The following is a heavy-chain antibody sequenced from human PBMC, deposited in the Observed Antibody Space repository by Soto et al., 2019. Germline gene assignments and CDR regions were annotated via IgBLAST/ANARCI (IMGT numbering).Heavy chain of an antibody. Sequence: HSETLSLTCTVSGGSISSYYWSWIRQPAGKGLEWIGRIYTSGSTNYNPSLKSRVTMSVDTSKNQFSLKLSSVTAADTAVYYCARDLAMGGVVISWYYYGMDVWGQGTTVTVSS. CDR1: GGSISSYY. J-gene: IGHJ6*02. V-gene: IGHV4-4*07. CDR2: IYTSGST. D-gene: IGHD3-3*01. CDR3: ARDLAMGGVVISWYYYGMDV.